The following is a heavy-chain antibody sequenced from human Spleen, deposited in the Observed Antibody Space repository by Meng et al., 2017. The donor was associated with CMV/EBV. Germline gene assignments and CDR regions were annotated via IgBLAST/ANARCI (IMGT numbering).Heavy chain of an antibody. CDR3: ARDKVLSLAYKYYYGMDL. Sequence: SETLSLTCAVYGGSFSGYDWSRIRQSPGKGLEWIGEINHRGSTNYNPSLKSRLTISVDTSKNQFSLKLNSVTAADTAVYYCARDKVLSLAYKYYYGMDLWGQGTTVTVSS. V-gene: IGHV4-34*01. D-gene: IGHD2/OR15-2a*01. J-gene: IGHJ6*02. CDR2: INHRGST. CDR1: GGSFSGYD.